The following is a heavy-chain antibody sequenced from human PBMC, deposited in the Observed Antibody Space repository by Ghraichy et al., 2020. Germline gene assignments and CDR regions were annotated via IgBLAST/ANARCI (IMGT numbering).Heavy chain of an antibody. CDR3: TTDAGIAVAGLSYY. Sequence: GGSLRLSCAASGFTFSNAWMNWVRQAPGKGLEWVGRIKSKTDGGTTDYAAPVKGRFTISRDDSKNTLYLQMNSLKTEDTAVYYCTTDAGIAVAGLSYYWGQGTLVTVSS. V-gene: IGHV3-15*07. CDR2: IKSKTDGGTT. J-gene: IGHJ4*02. D-gene: IGHD6-19*01. CDR1: GFTFSNAW.